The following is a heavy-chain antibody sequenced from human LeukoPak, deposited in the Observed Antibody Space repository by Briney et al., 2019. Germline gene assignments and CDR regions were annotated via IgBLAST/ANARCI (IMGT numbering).Heavy chain of an antibody. CDR1: GYTLTSYY. CDR3: ARGGPVRASITMIVVVSLDY. CDR2: INPSGGST. V-gene: IGHV1-46*01. Sequence: GASVKVSCKASGYTLTSYYMHWVRQAPGQGLEWMGIINPSGGSTSYAQKFQGRVTMTRDTSTSTVYMELSSLRSEDTAVYYCARGGPVRASITMIVVVSLDYWGQGTLVTVSS. J-gene: IGHJ4*02. D-gene: IGHD3-22*01.